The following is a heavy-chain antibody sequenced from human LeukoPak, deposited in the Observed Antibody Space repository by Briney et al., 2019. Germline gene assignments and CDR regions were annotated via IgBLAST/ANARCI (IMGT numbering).Heavy chain of an antibody. CDR2: LNWNGGGR. CDR1: GFTFEDYG. D-gene: IGHD4-17*01. V-gene: IGHV3-20*04. J-gene: IGHJ5*02. Sequence: GGSLRLSCTVSGFTFEDYGMNWVRHVPRKEPEWVSGLNWNGGGRRYADSVKGRFIISRDNAKGVLYLQLNDLRVEDTALYYCARDAVPSGRSWFDPWGQGTLVTVSS. CDR3: ARDAVPSGRSWFDP.